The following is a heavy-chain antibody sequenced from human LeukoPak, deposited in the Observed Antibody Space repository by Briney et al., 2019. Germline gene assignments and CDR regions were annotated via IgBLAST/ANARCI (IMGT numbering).Heavy chain of an antibody. CDR2: TSGDSKVI. V-gene: IGHV3-48*01. CDR3: GRDGGVAYGLDV. J-gene: IGHJ6*02. Sequence: GGSLRLSCAASGFTFSSYAMNWVRQAPGKGLEWVSFTSGDSKVIYYADSVKGRFTISRDNAKNSLYLQMNSLRADDTAVYYCGRDGGVAYGLDVWGQGTTVTVSS. CDR1: GFTFSSYA. D-gene: IGHD3-3*01.